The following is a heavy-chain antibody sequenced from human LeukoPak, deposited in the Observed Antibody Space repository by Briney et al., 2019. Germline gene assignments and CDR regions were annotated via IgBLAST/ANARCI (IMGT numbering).Heavy chain of an antibody. CDR1: GGSFSGYY. Sequence: SETLSLTCAVYGGSFSGYYWSWIRQPPGKGLEWIGEINHSGSTNYNPSLKSRVTISVDTSKNQFSLKLSPVTAADTAVYYCASGYRIAAAAPFDYWGQGTLVTVSS. V-gene: IGHV4-34*01. CDR2: INHSGST. CDR3: ASGYRIAAAAPFDY. J-gene: IGHJ4*02. D-gene: IGHD6-13*01.